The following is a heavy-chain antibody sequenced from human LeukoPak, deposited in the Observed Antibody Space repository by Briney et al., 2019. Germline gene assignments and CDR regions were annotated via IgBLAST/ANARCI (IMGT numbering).Heavy chain of an antibody. D-gene: IGHD3-22*01. J-gene: IGHJ6*03. Sequence: QSWGSLRLSCTASGFTLSSYWMSWVRQAPGKGLEWVANIKEDGREKYYVESVKGRFTISRDNAKNSLHLQMNSLRAEDTAVYYCARDLSGYSGKVYCFYYMDVWGKGTTVTISS. CDR1: GFTLSSYW. CDR3: ARDLSGYSGKVYCFYYMDV. CDR2: IKEDGREK. V-gene: IGHV3-7*01.